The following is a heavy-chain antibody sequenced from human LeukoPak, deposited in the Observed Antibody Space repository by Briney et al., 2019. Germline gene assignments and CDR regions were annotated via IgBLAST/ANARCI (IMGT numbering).Heavy chain of an antibody. V-gene: IGHV3-48*03. Sequence: PGGSLRLSCAASGFTFSSYEMNWVRQAPGKGLMWVARININGTFSTYADSVQGRFTVFRDNAKKTLYLQMNSLRVEDTATYFCGQVGYWGQGTLVTVAS. CDR1: GFTFSSYE. CDR3: GQVGY. J-gene: IGHJ4*02. CDR2: ININGTFS. D-gene: IGHD1-26*01.